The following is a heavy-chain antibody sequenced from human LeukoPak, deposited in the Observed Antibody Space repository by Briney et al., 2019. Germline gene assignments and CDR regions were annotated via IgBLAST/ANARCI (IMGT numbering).Heavy chain of an antibody. D-gene: IGHD1-1*01. CDR2: ISGSGGST. J-gene: IGHJ3*02. CDR1: GFTLSSNA. CDR3: AKDTTLVLDAFDI. V-gene: IGHV3-23*01. Sequence: GGSLRLSCAVSGFTLSSNAMSWVRQAPGKGLEWVSGISGSGGSTYYADSVKGRFTISRDNSKNTLYLQVNSLRAEDTAVYYCAKDTTLVLDAFDIWGQGTMVTVSS.